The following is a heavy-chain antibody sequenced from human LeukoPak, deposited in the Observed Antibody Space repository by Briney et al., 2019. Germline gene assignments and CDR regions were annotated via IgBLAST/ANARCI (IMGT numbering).Heavy chain of an antibody. Sequence: SETLSLTCDVYGGSLSGNYWTWIRQPPGKGLEWIGEINHSGSTNYNPSLKSRVTISVDTSKNQFSLKLSSVTAADTAVYYCARAVQQWLVLRFDPWGQGTLVTVSS. V-gene: IGHV4-34*01. CDR3: ARAVQQWLVLRFDP. CDR1: GGSLSGNY. J-gene: IGHJ5*02. D-gene: IGHD6-19*01. CDR2: INHSGST.